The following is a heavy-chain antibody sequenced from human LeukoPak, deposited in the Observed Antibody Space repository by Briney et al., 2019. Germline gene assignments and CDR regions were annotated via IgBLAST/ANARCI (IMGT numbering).Heavy chain of an antibody. Sequence: GGSLRFSCAASGFIFSSGWMYWVRHAPGKGLVWVSRINSDGDTDYADAVKGRFTISRDNAKNTLYLQMNSLRAEDTAVYHCVKGAPMDYWGQGTLVTVSS. V-gene: IGHV3-74*01. CDR1: GFIFSSGW. CDR2: INSDGDT. J-gene: IGHJ4*02. CDR3: VKGAPMDY. D-gene: IGHD1-26*01.